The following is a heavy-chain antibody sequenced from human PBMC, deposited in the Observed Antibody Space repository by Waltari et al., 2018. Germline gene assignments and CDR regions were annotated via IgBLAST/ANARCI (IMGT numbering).Heavy chain of an antibody. D-gene: IGHD3-10*01. V-gene: IGHV4-34*01. CDR1: GGSFSGYF. CDR2: INYSGST. Sequence: VQLQQWGAGLLKPSETLSLTCAVHGGSFSGYFWTWIRQPPGKGRGWIGEINYSGSTNYNSSLKSRVAISIDTSKNQFSLRLTSVTAADTSVYYCARKGDYYGSGVPFDHWGQGTLVTVSS. CDR3: ARKGDYYGSGVPFDH. J-gene: IGHJ4*02.